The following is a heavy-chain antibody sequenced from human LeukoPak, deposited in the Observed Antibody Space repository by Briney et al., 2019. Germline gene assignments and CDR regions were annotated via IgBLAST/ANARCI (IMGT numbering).Heavy chain of an antibody. V-gene: IGHV1-69*04. CDR3: ARVVGGQLERLGMDV. CDR2: IIPILGIA. CDR1: GGTFSSYA. D-gene: IGHD1-1*01. Sequence: ASVKVSCKASGGTFSSYAISWVRQAPGQGLEWMGRIIPILGIANYAQKFQGRVTITADKSTSTAYMELSSLRSEDTAVYYCARVVGGQLERLGMDVWGQGTTVTVSS. J-gene: IGHJ6*02.